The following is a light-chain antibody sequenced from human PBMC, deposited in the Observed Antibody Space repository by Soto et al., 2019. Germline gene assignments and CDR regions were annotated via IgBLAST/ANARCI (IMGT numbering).Light chain of an antibody. Sequence: EIVMTQSPATLSVSPGERATLSCRASQSVSSDLAWYHQKPGQAPRLLIYSASTRATGIPARFSGSGSGTEFTLTINSLQSEDFAVYYCQQYNNWPRTFGHGTKVEIK. J-gene: IGKJ1*01. CDR1: QSVSSD. CDR2: SAS. V-gene: IGKV3-15*01. CDR3: QQYNNWPRT.